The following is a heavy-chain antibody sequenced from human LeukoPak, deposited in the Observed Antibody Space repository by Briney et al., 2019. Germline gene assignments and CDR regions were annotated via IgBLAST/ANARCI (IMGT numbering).Heavy chain of an antibody. Sequence: SVKVSCKASGGTFSSYTISWVRHAPGQGLEWMGRIIPILGIANYAQKFQGRVTITADKSTSTDYMELSSLRSEDTAVYYCARAQRNLGYDFWSGYSYWGQGTLVTVSS. J-gene: IGHJ4*02. CDR3: ARAQRNLGYDFWSGYSY. D-gene: IGHD3-3*01. V-gene: IGHV1-69*02. CDR2: IIPILGIA. CDR1: GGTFSSYT.